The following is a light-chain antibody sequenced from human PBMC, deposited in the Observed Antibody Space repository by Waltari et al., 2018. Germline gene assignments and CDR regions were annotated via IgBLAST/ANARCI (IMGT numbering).Light chain of an antibody. V-gene: IGLV3-10*01. CDR2: ADS. CDR3: YSTDSSGNYGV. Sequence: SYELTQPPSVSVSPGQTARIPCSGDELPKTSAFWYQKKSGQAPLLVIYADSKRPSGIPERFSGSSSGTMATLIISGAQVEDEADYYCYSTDSSGNYGVFGTGTKVSVL. J-gene: IGLJ1*01. CDR1: ELPKTS.